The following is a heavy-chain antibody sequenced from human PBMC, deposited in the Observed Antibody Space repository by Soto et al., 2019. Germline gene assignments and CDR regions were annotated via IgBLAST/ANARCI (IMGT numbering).Heavy chain of an antibody. D-gene: IGHD6-19*01. Sequence: GGSLRLSCAASGFTFSSYGMHWVRQAPGKGLEWVAVISYDGSNKYYADSVKGRFTISRDNSKNTLYLQMNSLRAEDTAVYYCAKDSSGWPSHYYFDYWGQGTLVTVSS. CDR1: GFTFSSYG. J-gene: IGHJ4*02. CDR2: ISYDGSNK. CDR3: AKDSSGWPSHYYFDY. V-gene: IGHV3-30*18.